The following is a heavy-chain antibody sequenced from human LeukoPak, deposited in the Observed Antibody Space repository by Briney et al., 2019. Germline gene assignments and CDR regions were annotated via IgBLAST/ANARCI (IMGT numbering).Heavy chain of an antibody. V-gene: IGHV7-4-1*02. D-gene: IGHD4-17*01. CDR3: AREYGDYNNDAFDI. CDR1: GYTFTSYA. J-gene: IGHJ3*02. Sequence: ASVKVSCKASGYTFTSYAMNWVRQAPGQGLEWMGWINTNTGNPTYAQGFTGRFVFSLDTSVSTAYLQISSLKAEDTAVYYCAREYGDYNNDAFDIWGQGTMVTVSS. CDR2: INTNTGNP.